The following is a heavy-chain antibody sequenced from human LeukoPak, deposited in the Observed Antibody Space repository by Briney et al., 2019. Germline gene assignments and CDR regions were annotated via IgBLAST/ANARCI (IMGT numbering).Heavy chain of an antibody. CDR1: GYSISSGYY. CDR2: IYHSGST. Sequence: SETLSLTCTVSGYSISSGYYWGWIRQPPGKGLEWIGSIYHSGSTYYNPSLKSRVTISVDTSKNQFSLKLSSVTAADTAVYYCARKRGYSYGYDYWGQGTLVTVSS. CDR3: ARKRGYSYGYDY. J-gene: IGHJ4*02. V-gene: IGHV4-38-2*02. D-gene: IGHD5-18*01.